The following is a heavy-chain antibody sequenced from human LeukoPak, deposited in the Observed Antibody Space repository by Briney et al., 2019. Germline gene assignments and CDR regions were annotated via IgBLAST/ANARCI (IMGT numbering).Heavy chain of an antibody. CDR2: IIPIFGTA. D-gene: IGHD2-2*01. J-gene: IGHJ6*04. V-gene: IGHV1-69*13. Sequence: SVKVSCKASGGTFSSYAISWVRQAPGQGLEWMGGIIPIFGTANYAQRFQGRVTITADESTSTAYMELSSLRSEDTAVYYCARGQDIVVVPAANRVNYYYGMDVWGKGTTVTVSS. CDR1: GGTFSSYA. CDR3: ARGQDIVVVPAANRVNYYYGMDV.